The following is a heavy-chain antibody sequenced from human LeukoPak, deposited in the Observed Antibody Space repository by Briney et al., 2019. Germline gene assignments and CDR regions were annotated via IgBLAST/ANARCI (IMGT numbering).Heavy chain of an antibody. CDR3: ARLLSRGTSRPVGY. D-gene: IGHD2-2*01. CDR2: IYPSDSDT. CDR1: GYNFMNYW. V-gene: IGHV5-51*01. J-gene: IGHJ4*02. Sequence: GESLKISCEGSGYNFMNYWIAWVRQMPGKGLEWMGIIYPSDSDTKYSPSLQGQVTISVDKSISTAYLQWSSLKASDTAMYYCARLLSRGTSRPVGYWGQGTLVTVSS.